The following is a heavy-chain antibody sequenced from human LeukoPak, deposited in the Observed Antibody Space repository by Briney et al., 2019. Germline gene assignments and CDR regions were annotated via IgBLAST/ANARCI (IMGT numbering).Heavy chain of an antibody. CDR3: AKDRGLFFHYYYGTDV. V-gene: IGHV3-23*01. CDR1: GFTFSSYA. J-gene: IGHJ6*02. Sequence: PGGSLRLSCAASGFTFSSYAVTWVRQTPGKGLEWVSVISGSGGSTHYADSVKGRFTISRDNSNTTLYLQMNSLRADDTALYYCAKDRGLFFHYYYGTDVWGQGTTVTVSS. CDR2: ISGSGGST. D-gene: IGHD3-10*01.